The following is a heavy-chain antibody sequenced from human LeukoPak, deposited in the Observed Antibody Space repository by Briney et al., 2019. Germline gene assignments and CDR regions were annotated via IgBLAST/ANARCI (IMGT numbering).Heavy chain of an antibody. V-gene: IGHV4-61*02. Sequence: SETLSLTCVVSGDSISSGRYYWTWLRQPAGKALEWIGRIHTSGNTNYSPSLKSRVTISRDTSKNQFSLRLTSVAAADTAVYYCVRDWNGDYFDYWGQGTLVSVSS. CDR2: IHTSGNT. D-gene: IGHD1-1*01. CDR1: GDSISSGRYY. CDR3: VRDWNGDYFDY. J-gene: IGHJ4*02.